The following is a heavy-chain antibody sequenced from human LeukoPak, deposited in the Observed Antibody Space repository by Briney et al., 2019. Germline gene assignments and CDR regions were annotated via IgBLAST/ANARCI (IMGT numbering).Heavy chain of an antibody. Sequence: PGRSLRLSCAASGFTFSSYGMHWVRQAPGKGLEWVAVIWYDGSNKYYADSVKGRFTISRDNSKNTLYLQMNSLRAEDTAVYYCAKDRKGSGWYYYYYYMDVWGKGTTVTVSS. CDR1: GFTFSSYG. CDR3: AKDRKGSGWYYYYYYMDV. J-gene: IGHJ6*03. V-gene: IGHV3-33*06. D-gene: IGHD6-19*01. CDR2: IWYDGSNK.